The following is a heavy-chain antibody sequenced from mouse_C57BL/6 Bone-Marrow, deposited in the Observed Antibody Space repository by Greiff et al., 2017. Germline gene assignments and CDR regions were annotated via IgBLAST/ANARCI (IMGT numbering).Heavy chain of an antibody. D-gene: IGHD2-4*01. J-gene: IGHJ3*01. V-gene: IGHV1-81*01. CDR2: ICSRSGNT. Sequence: QVQLQQSGAELARPGASVKLSCKASGYTFTSYGISWVKQRTGQGLEWIGEICSRSGNTYYNEKFKGKATLTADKSSSTAYMELRSLTYEDSAVYFCASPKIYYDYDGFAYWGQGTLVTVSA. CDR3: ASPKIYYDYDGFAY. CDR1: GYTFTSYG.